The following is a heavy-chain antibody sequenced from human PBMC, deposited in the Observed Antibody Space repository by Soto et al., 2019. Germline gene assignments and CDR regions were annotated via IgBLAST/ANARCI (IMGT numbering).Heavy chain of an antibody. V-gene: IGHV3-48*03. CDR2: ISGSNNNI. D-gene: IGHD2-21*02. CDR3: ASERLCGADCYLFDN. Sequence: EVQLVETGGGSVQPGGSLRLSCAASGFTLRNYEMNWVRQAPGKGLEWISKISGSNNNIYYADSVRGRFTISRDNAKNSLYLQMNSLRAEDTAIYYCASERLCGADCYLFDNWGQGTQVTVSS. CDR1: GFTLRNYE. J-gene: IGHJ4*02.